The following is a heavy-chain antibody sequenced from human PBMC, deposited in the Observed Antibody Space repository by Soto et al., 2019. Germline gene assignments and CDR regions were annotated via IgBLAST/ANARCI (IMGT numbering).Heavy chain of an antibody. V-gene: IGHV1-69*13. CDR3: ARFTGYSSGWYGEGAFDI. Sequence: GASVKVSCKASGGTFSSYTISWVRQAPGQGLEWMGGIIPIFGTANYAQKFQGRVTITADESTSTAYMELSSLRSEDTAVYYCARFTGYSSGWYGEGAFDIWGQGTMVTVS. D-gene: IGHD6-19*01. J-gene: IGHJ3*02. CDR1: GGTFSSYT. CDR2: IIPIFGTA.